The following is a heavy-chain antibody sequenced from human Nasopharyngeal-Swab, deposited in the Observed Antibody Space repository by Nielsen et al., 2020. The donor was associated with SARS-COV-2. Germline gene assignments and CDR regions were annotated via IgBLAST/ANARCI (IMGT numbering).Heavy chain of an antibody. V-gene: IGHV3-21*01. Sequence: GESLKISCSVSSLTFSSDTINWVRQGPGKGLEWVSFIDSRSSYKEYAGSVRGRFTISRDNDRNSVYLQMDSLRVEDTAVYYCAREIVGTTSFDYWGQGTLVTVFS. D-gene: IGHD3-22*01. J-gene: IGHJ4*02. CDR1: SLTFSSDT. CDR3: AREIVGTTSFDY. CDR2: IDSRSSYK.